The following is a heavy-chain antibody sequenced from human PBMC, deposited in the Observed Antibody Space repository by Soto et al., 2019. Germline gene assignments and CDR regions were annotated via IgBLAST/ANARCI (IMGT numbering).Heavy chain of an antibody. CDR3: ARAVGSYDAFDI. J-gene: IGHJ3*02. CDR1: GFIFSDYY. V-gene: IGHV3-11*01. CDR2: ISHGGDTM. Sequence: QVQLVESGGGLVQPGGSLRLSCAASGFIFSDYYMSWIRQAPGRGLEWVSYISHGGDTMYHADSVKGRFTISRDNAKTSLYLQMNSLRAEDTAVYYCARAVGSYDAFDIWGQATMVTVSS. D-gene: IGHD1-26*01.